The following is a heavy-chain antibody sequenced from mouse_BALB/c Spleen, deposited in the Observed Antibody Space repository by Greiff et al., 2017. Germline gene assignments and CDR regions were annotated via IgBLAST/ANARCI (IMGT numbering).Heavy chain of an antibody. V-gene: IGHV2-9*02. CDR2: IWAGGST. CDR1: GFSLTSYG. J-gene: IGHJ4*01. CDR3: ARYRSYAMDY. D-gene: IGHD2-14*01. Sequence: VQLQESGPGLVAPSQSLSITCTVSGFSLTSYGVHWVRQPPGKGLEWLGVIWAGGSTNYNSALMSRLSISKDNSKSQVFLKMNSLQTDDTAMYYCARYRSYAMDYWGQGTSVTVSS.